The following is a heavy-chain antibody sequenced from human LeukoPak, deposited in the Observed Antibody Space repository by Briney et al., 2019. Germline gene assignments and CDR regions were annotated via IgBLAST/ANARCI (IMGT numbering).Heavy chain of an antibody. D-gene: IGHD4-23*01. CDR1: GGSISSCY. CDR2: IYYSGST. J-gene: IGHJ3*02. Sequence: SETLSLTCTVSGGSISSCYWSWIRQPPGKGQEWIGDIYYSGSTNYNPSLKSRVTISVDTSKNQFSLKLSSVTAADTAVYYCARDNFPQNYGGSDAFDIWGQGTMVTVSS. V-gene: IGHV4-59*01. CDR3: ARDNFPQNYGGSDAFDI.